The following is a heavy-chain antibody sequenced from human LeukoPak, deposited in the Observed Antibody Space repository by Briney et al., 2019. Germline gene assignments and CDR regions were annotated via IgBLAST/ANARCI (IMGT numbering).Heavy chain of an antibody. Sequence: GGSLTLSCAVSGFTFSNYAMHWVRKAPGKGLERVAVISYDGSNKYYADSVKGRFTIYRDNSKNTLYLQMNSLRAEDTAVYYCARDGSGSYYQLDYWGQGTLVTVSS. CDR3: ARDGSGSYYQLDY. J-gene: IGHJ4*02. V-gene: IGHV3-30*04. CDR1: GFTFSNYA. CDR2: ISYDGSNK. D-gene: IGHD3-10*01.